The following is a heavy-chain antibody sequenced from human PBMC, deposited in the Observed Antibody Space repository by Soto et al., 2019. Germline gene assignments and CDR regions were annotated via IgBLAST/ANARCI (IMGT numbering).Heavy chain of an antibody. J-gene: IGHJ4*02. CDR3: GGGDAGGFLRDFGN. D-gene: IGHD2-15*01. Sequence: SVKVSCKASGGTLSSFINYPINWVRQAPGQGLEWMGGIVPNVGTVNYAQKFQGRVTITADKSTGTAYMELSSLRSEDTALYFFGGGDAGGFLRDFGNWGQGALVTVSS. V-gene: IGHV1-69*06. CDR1: GGTLSSFINYP. CDR2: IVPNVGTV.